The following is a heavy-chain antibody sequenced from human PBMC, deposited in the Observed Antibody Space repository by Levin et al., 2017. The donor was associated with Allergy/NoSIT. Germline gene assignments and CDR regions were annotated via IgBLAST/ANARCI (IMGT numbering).Heavy chain of an antibody. CDR2: INSDGSST. V-gene: IGHV3-74*01. Sequence: GGSLRLSCAASGFTFSSYWMHWVRQGPGKGLVWVSRINSDGSSTSYADSVKGRVTISRDNAKNTLYLQMNSLGAEDTAVYYCAKGGGKVFDYWGQGTLVTVSS. CDR1: GFTFSSYW. J-gene: IGHJ4*02. CDR3: AKGGGKVFDY. D-gene: IGHD3-16*01.